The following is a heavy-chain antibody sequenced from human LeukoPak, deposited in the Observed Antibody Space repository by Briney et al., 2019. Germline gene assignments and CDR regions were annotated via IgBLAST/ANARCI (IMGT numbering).Heavy chain of an antibody. Sequence: GGSLRLSCVVSGFSFNNAWVGWVRQAPGKGLEWVDRIKAKTDGGTADYAAPVKGRFTISRDDSKNTVFLQMDSLKIEDTAVYFCSTGGGTNDFWGQGALVTVSS. CDR1: GFSFNNAW. V-gene: IGHV3-15*01. CDR2: IKAKTDGGTA. D-gene: IGHD1-1*01. J-gene: IGHJ4*02. CDR3: STGGGTNDF.